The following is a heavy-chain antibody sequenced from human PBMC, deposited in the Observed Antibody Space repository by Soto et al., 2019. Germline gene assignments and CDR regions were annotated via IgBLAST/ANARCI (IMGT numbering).Heavy chain of an antibody. Sequence: EVQLVESGGGLVQPGGSLRLSCAVSGFDFRHHHMDWVRQAPGKGLEWVCRSRYQADNYSPDYAASAKGRFTISRDESKSTLNLQISSLRTEDSAFFYCVCRLWAIGHWGQGTLVTVSP. V-gene: IGHV3-72*01. CDR3: VCRLWAIGH. CDR1: GFDFRHHH. D-gene: IGHD3-16*01. CDR2: SRYQADNYSP. J-gene: IGHJ4*01.